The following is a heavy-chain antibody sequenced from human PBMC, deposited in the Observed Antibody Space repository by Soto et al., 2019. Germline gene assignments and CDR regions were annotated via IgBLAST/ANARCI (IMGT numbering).Heavy chain of an antibody. V-gene: IGHV3-21*06. CDR3: ARESEDLTSNFDY. J-gene: IGHJ4*02. CDR1: GFTFTRNS. CDR2: ISSTINYK. Sequence: EVQLVESGGGLVKPGGSLRLSCAASGFTFTRNSMNWVRQAPGKGLEWVSSISSTINYKYYGDSMKGRFTISRDNAKNSLYLEMNSLRAEDTAVYYCARESEDLTSNFDYWGQGTLVTVSS.